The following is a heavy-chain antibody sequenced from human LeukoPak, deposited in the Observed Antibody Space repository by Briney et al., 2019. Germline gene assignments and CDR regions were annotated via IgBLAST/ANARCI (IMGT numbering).Heavy chain of an antibody. J-gene: IGHJ4*02. Sequence: ASVKVSCKSSGFTFTDYYIHWVRQAPGQGLEWVGYIGPHSSATSSPQEFQGRVTMTRDTSMSTAYMELARLTSDDTAVYYCAREGNGLLSKDFDYWGQGILVTVSS. CDR3: AREGNGLLSKDFDY. CDR1: GFTFTDYY. D-gene: IGHD2/OR15-2a*01. CDR2: IGPHSSAT. V-gene: IGHV1-2*02.